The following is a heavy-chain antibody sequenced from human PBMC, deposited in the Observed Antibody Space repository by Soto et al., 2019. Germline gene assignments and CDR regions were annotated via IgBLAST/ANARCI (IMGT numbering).Heavy chain of an antibody. J-gene: IGHJ4*02. CDR1: GVSISSYY. CDR2: IYFSGST. V-gene: IGHV4-4*09. Sequence: SETLSLTCTVSGVSISSYYWSWIRQPPGKGLEWIGYIYFSGSTYYNPSLKSRVTISIDTSKNQFSLRLSSVTAADTAVYYCARVPDQFDCWGQGTLVTVSS. CDR3: ARVPDQFDC.